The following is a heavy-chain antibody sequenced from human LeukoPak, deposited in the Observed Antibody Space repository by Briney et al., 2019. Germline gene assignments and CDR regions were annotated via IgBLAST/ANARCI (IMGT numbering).Heavy chain of an antibody. CDR3: ARASWASSADAVR. D-gene: IGHD3-16*01. CDR2: MKGTGET. CDR1: GLSFTSFA. V-gene: IGHV3-23*01. Sequence: GGSLRLSCAASGLSFTSFAMSWVRQAPARGLEWLSSMKGTGETFYADSVRGRSTLFRDHSRNTVYLQMNNLRVEDTAVYYCARASWASSADAVRWGQGTVVTVSS. J-gene: IGHJ4*02.